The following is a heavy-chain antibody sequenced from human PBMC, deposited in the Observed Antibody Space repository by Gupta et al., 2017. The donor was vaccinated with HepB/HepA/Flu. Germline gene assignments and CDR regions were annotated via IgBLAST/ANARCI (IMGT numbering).Heavy chain of an antibody. D-gene: IGHD2-15*01. CDR2: SHYTAET. CDR1: GDSSSTYY. CDR3: ARHANGGTYPMDV. Sequence: VQLQQSCPGLVKPSDTLSLTCSVSGDSSSTYYWSWVRQPPGKGLEWIAYSHYTAETKYNAYGKSSITGDEDENKSQFPMRRDSAAAADTAEYACARHANGGTYPMDVWGQGTTVTVSS. V-gene: IGHV4-59*08. J-gene: IGHJ6*02.